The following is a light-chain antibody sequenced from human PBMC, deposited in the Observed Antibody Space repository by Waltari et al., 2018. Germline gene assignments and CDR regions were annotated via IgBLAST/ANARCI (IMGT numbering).Light chain of an antibody. CDR1: QSIKTY. J-gene: IGKJ1*01. CDR3: QQSYLTPPWT. CDR2: AAS. V-gene: IGKV1-39*01. Sequence: DIQLTQSPSSLSASVGDRVTITCRASQSIKTYLNWYQKEPGKAPKLLIYAASSLQSGVPSRFSGSGSGTDFTLTISSLQPEDFATYYCQQSYLTPPWTFGQGTKVEIK.